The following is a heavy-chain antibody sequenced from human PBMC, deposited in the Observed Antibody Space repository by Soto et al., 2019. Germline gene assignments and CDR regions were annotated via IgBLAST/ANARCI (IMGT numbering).Heavy chain of an antibody. CDR2: INSDGSST. V-gene: IGHV3-74*01. CDR3: AVIPRPGDGFDI. D-gene: IGHD3-22*01. Sequence: GRSLRLSCAASGFTFSSLWMHRVRQAPGKGLVWVSRINSDGSSTSYADSVKGRFTISRDNAKNTLYLQMNSLRAEDTAVYYCAVIPRPGDGFDIWGQGTMVTVSS. J-gene: IGHJ3*02. CDR1: GFTFSSLW.